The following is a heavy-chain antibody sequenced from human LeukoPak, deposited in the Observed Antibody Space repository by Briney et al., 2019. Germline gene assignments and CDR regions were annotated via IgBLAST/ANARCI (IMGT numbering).Heavy chain of an antibody. V-gene: IGHV3-11*06. CDR1: GFTFSDYY. Sequence: GGSLRLSCAASGFTFSDYYMSWIRQAPGKGLEWVSYISGSNIYTNYADSVKGRFTISRDNAKNTLYLQMDSLRVEDTAVYYCARAREAQWLVDYWGQGALVTVSS. D-gene: IGHD6-19*01. CDR2: ISGSNIYT. J-gene: IGHJ4*02. CDR3: ARAREAQWLVDY.